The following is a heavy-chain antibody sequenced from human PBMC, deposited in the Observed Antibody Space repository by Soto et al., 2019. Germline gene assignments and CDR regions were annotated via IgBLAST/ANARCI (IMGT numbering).Heavy chain of an antibody. CDR3: ARAVKLDFPAATGYFDF. CDR1: GFTFSSYW. Sequence: GGSLRLSCEASGFTFSSYWMSWVRQAPGKGLEWVASIKLDGSERYYVDSVRGRFTISRDNAKNSLFLQMDSLRAEDTAVYYCARAVKLDFPAATGYFDFWGQGTLVTVSS. V-gene: IGHV3-7*03. D-gene: IGHD6-13*01. CDR2: IKLDGSER. J-gene: IGHJ4*03.